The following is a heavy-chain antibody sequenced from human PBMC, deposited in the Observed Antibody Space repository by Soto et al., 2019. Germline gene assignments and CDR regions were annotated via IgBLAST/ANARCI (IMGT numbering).Heavy chain of an antibody. Sequence: EVQLVESGGGLVKPGGSLRLSCAASGFTFSSYSMNWVRQAPGKGLEWVSSISSSSSYIYYADSVKGRFTISRDNAKNPLYLQMNSLRDEDTAVYYCARERRGSGSQRFDYWGQGTLVTVSS. D-gene: IGHD1-26*01. CDR2: ISSSSSYI. V-gene: IGHV3-21*01. CDR1: GFTFSSYS. CDR3: ARERRGSGSQRFDY. J-gene: IGHJ4*02.